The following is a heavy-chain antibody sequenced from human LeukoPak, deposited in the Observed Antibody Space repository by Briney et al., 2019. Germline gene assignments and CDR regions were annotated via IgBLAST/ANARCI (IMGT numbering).Heavy chain of an antibody. CDR1: GFTFSSYS. CDR3: ARSPGYCSGTSCYIHYYGMDV. D-gene: IGHD2-2*02. CDR2: ISSSSSYI. J-gene: IGHJ6*02. V-gene: IGHV3-21*01. Sequence: PGGSLRLSCAASGFTFSSYSMSWVRQAPGKGLEWVSSISSSSSYIYYADSVKGRLTISRDNAKNSLYLQMNSLRAEDTAVYYCARSPGYCSGTSCYIHYYGMDVWGQGTTVTVSS.